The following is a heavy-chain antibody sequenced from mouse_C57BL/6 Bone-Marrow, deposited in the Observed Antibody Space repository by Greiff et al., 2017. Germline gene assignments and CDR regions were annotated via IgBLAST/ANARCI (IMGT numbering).Heavy chain of an antibody. CDR2: IHPNSGST. CDR3: ATNWDWDWYFDV. V-gene: IGHV1-64*01. CDR1: GYTFTSYW. D-gene: IGHD4-1*01. J-gene: IGHJ1*03. Sequence: QVQLQQPGAELVKPGASVKLSCKASGYTFTSYWMHWVKQRPGQGLEWIGMIHPNSGSTNYNEKFKSKATLTVDKSSSTAYMQLSSLTSEDSAVYYCATNWDWDWYFDVWGTGTTVTVSS.